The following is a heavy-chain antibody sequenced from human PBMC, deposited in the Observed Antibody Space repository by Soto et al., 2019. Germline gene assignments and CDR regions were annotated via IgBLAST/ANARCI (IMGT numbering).Heavy chain of an antibody. V-gene: IGHV5-51*01. J-gene: IGHJ4*02. Sequence: GESLKISCKGSGYSFTTYWIGWVRQMPGKGLEWMGIIYPGDSDTSYSPSFQGQVTISADKSISTAYLQWSSLKASDTAMYYCARPPGLQPYYFDYWGQGTLVTVSS. D-gene: IGHD4-4*01. CDR3: ARPPGLQPYYFDY. CDR2: IYPGDSDT. CDR1: GYSFTTYW.